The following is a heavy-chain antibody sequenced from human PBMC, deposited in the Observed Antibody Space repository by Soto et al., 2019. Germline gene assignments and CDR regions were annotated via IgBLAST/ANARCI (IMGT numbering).Heavy chain of an antibody. CDR2: IDPSDSYT. Sequence: PGESLKISCKGSGYSFTSYWISWVRQMPGKGLEWMGRIDPSDSYTNYSPSFQGHVTISADKSISTAYLQWSSLKASDTAMYYCATRGYCSGGSCSDYYYYGMDVWGQGTTVTVS. CDR1: GYSFTSYW. CDR3: ATRGYCSGGSCSDYYYYGMDV. J-gene: IGHJ6*02. D-gene: IGHD2-15*01. V-gene: IGHV5-10-1*01.